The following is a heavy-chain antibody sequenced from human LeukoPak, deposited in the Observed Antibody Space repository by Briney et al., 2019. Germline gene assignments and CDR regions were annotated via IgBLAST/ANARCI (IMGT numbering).Heavy chain of an antibody. J-gene: IGHJ6*03. CDR1: GGSISSSSYY. D-gene: IGHD4-23*01. CDR3: ARLHYSGNYGYYYYMDV. Sequence: SETLSLTCTVSGGSISSSSYYWGWIRQPPGKGLEWIGSIYYTGSTYYNPSLKSRVTISVDTSKNQFSLKLSSVTAADTAVYYCARLHYSGNYGYYYYMDVWGKGTTVTVSS. V-gene: IGHV4-39*01. CDR2: IYYTGST.